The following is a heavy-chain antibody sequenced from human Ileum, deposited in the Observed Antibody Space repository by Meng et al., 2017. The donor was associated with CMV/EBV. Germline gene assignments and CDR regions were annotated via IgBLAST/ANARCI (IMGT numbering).Heavy chain of an antibody. Sequence: GESLKISCAASGFTFSSYEMNWVRQAPGMGLEWVSYVSSSGSTIYYADSVKGRFTISRDNAKNSLYLQMNSLRAEDTAVYYCARGRNYGAAFYIWGQGTMVTVSS. CDR3: ARGRNYGAAFYI. CDR2: VSSSGSTI. V-gene: IGHV3-48*03. CDR1: GFTFSSYE. D-gene: IGHD3-16*01. J-gene: IGHJ3*02.